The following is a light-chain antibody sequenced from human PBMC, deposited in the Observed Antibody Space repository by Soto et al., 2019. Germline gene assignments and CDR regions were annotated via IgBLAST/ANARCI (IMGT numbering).Light chain of an antibody. J-gene: IGKJ1*01. CDR1: QSVSSSY. CDR2: GAS. V-gene: IGKV3-20*01. CDR3: QQYDSSPRT. Sequence: EIVLTQSPGTLSLSPGERATLSCGASQSVSSSYLAWYQQKPGQAPRLLIYGASSRATGIPDRFSGSGSGTDFTLIISRLEPEDFAVYYCQQYDSSPRTFGQGTKVEIK.